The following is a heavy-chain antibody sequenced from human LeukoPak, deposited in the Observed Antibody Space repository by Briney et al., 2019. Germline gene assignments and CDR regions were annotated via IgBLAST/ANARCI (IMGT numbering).Heavy chain of an antibody. V-gene: IGHV4-59*01. CDR3: ARGGGYDAFDI. CDR1: GGSISSYY. CDR2: IYYSGST. Sequence: SETLSLTCTVSGGSISSYYWSWIRQPPGKGLEWIGYIYYSGSTNYNPSLKSRVTISVDTSKNQFSLKLSSVTAADTAVYYCARGGGYDAFDIWGQGVMVTVSS. D-gene: IGHD3-22*01. J-gene: IGHJ3*02.